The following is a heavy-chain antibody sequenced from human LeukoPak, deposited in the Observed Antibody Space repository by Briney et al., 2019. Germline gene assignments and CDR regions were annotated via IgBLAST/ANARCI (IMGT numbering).Heavy chain of an antibody. V-gene: IGHV4-28*01. D-gene: IGHD6-19*01. CDR3: ARNQAVAANRGAFDI. J-gene: IGHJ3*02. Sequence: SETLSLTCAVAGYSISSNNWWAWIRQPPGEGLEWIGYIYYSGSTYYNPYNPSLTSRVTMSVDTSKNQFSLRLDSVTEIDTAMYYCARNQAVAANRGAFDIWGQGTMVTVSS. CDR2: IYYSGST. CDR1: GYSISSNNW.